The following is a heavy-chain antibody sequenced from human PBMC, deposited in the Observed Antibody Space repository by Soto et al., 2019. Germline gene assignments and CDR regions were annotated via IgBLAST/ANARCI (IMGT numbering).Heavy chain of an antibody. V-gene: IGHV1-18*01. Sequence: GASVKVSCKASGYTFTSYGISWVRQAPGQGLDWMGWISAYNGNTNYAQKLQGRVTMTTDTSTSTAYMELRSLRSDDTAVYYCAREKKGDQLLLYYYYHDGMAFGGQGPTAPAPS. CDR1: GYTFTSYG. CDR3: AREKKGDQLLLYYYYHDGMAF. D-gene: IGHD2-2*01. CDR2: ISAYNGNT. J-gene: IGHJ6*02.